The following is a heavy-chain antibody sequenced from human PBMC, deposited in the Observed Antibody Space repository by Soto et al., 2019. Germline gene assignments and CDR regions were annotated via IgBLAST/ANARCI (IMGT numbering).Heavy chain of an antibody. CDR3: ARDLCSSTSCYLYYYYYGMDV. D-gene: IGHD2-2*01. CDR1: GGTFSSYA. J-gene: IGHJ6*02. V-gene: IGHV1-69*06. Sequence: QVQLVQSGAEVKKPGSSVKVSCKASGGTFSSYAISGVRQAPGQGLEWMGGIIPIFGTANYAQKFQGRVTITADKSTSTAYMELSSLRSEDTAVYYCARDLCSSTSCYLYYYYYGMDVWGQGTTVTVSS. CDR2: IIPIFGTA.